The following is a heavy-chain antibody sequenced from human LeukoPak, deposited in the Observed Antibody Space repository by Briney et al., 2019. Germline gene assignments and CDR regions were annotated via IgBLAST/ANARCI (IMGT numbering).Heavy chain of an antibody. D-gene: IGHD3-3*01. Sequence: GGSLRLSCAASGFTFSSYWMHWVRQAPGKGLVWVSRISSDGSSISYADSVKGRFTISRDNAKNKLYLQMNSLRAEDTAVYYCASSFWSGYYDFWGQGTLVTVSS. CDR3: ASSFWSGYYDF. J-gene: IGHJ4*02. CDR1: GFTFSSYW. V-gene: IGHV3-74*01. CDR2: ISSDGSSI.